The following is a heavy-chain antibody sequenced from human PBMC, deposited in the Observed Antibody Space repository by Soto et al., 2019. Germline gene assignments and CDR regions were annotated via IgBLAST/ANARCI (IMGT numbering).Heavy chain of an antibody. V-gene: IGHV3-7*01. Sequence: GGSLRLSCAASGFTFSSYWMSWVRQAPGKGLEWVANIKQDGSEKYYVDSVKGRFTISRDNAKNSLYLQMNSLRAEDTAVYYCASDYYYDSSGDYYYYGMDVWGQGTTVTVSS. CDR1: GFTFSSYW. D-gene: IGHD3-22*01. CDR2: IKQDGSEK. J-gene: IGHJ6*02. CDR3: ASDYYYDSSGDYYYYGMDV.